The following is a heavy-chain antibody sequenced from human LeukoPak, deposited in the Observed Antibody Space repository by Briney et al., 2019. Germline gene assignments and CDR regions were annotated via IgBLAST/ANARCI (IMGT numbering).Heavy chain of an antibody. CDR3: ARGGSGYANTWFDP. V-gene: IGHV4-59*13. Sequence: SETLSLTCTVSSGSINNYYWSWIRQPPGKGLEWIGYILSSGSTNYNPSLKSRVTISVDTSKNQFSLKLSSVTAADTAVYYCARGGSGYANTWFDPWGQGTLVTVSS. CDR2: ILSSGST. D-gene: IGHD5-12*01. J-gene: IGHJ5*02. CDR1: SGSINNYY.